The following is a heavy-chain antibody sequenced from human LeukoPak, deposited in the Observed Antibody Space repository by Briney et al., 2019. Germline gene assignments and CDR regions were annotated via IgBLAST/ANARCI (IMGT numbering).Heavy chain of an antibody. V-gene: IGHV1-69*13. J-gene: IGHJ3*02. Sequence: SVKVSCKASGGTFSSYAISWVRQAPGQGLGWMGGIIPIFGTANYAQKFQGRVTITADESTSTAYMELSSLRSEDTAVYYCARVGSGFDFWSAHDAFDIWGQGTVVTVSS. CDR3: ARVGSGFDFWSAHDAFDI. CDR1: GGTFSSYA. CDR2: IIPIFGTA. D-gene: IGHD3-3*01.